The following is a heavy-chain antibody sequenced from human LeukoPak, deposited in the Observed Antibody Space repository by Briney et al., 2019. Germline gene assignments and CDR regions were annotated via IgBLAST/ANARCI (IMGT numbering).Heavy chain of an antibody. V-gene: IGHV3-21*01. CDR1: GFTFSSYS. D-gene: IGHD3-22*01. J-gene: IGHJ4*02. CDR3: ARDYYDSSDYYDMVDY. Sequence: GGSLRLSCAASGFTFSSYSMNWVRQAPGKGLEWVSSISSSSSYIYYADSVKGRFTISRDNAKNSLYLQMNSLRAEDTAVYYCARDYYDSSDYYDMVDYWGQGTLVTVSS. CDR2: ISSSSSYI.